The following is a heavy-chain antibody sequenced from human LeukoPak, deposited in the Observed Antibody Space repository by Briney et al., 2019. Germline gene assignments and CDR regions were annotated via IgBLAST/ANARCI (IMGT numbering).Heavy chain of an antibody. CDR3: AAIYDYVWGSYRRIDY. D-gene: IGHD3-16*02. V-gene: IGHV3-23*01. J-gene: IGHJ4*02. CDR2: ISGGGGRT. Sequence: GGSLRLSCAASGFTFSPYAMSWVRQAPGKGLEWVSVISGGGGRTYYAASVKGRFTTSRDNSKNTLYLQMNSLRAEDTAVYYCAAIYDYVWGSYRRIDYWGQGTLVTVSS. CDR1: GFTFSPYA.